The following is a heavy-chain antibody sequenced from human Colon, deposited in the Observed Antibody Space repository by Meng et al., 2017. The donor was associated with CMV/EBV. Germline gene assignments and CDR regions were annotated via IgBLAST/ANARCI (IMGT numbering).Heavy chain of an antibody. V-gene: IGHV3-21*01. Sequence: GESLKISCATSGFTFGTYTMHWVRQAPGKGLQWVSSLSSTGSYIYYEDSVKDRFTISRDSAKKSLYLQMNSLRAENTAVYYCARDQDGDRELRWGQGTLVTVSS. CDR3: ARDQDGDRELR. J-gene: IGHJ4*02. CDR1: GFTFGTYT. D-gene: IGHD4-17*01. CDR2: LSSTGSYI.